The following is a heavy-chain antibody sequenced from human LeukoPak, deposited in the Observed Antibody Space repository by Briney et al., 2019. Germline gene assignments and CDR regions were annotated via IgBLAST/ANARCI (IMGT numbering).Heavy chain of an antibody. J-gene: IGHJ4*02. V-gene: IGHV4-59*08. Sequence: PSETLSLTCTVSGGSISSYYWSWIRQPPGKGLEWIGYIYYSGSTNYNPSLKSRVTISVDTSKNQFSLKLSSVTAADTAVYYCARLLAAAGTLYFHYWGQGTLVTVSS. CDR3: ARLLAAAGTLYFHY. D-gene: IGHD6-13*01. CDR1: GGSISSYY. CDR2: IYYSGST.